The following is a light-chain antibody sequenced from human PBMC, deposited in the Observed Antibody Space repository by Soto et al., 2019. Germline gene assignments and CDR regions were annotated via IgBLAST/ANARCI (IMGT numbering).Light chain of an antibody. CDR3: QQCGSSPLT. V-gene: IGKV3-20*01. J-gene: IGKJ4*01. CDR2: GAS. CDR1: QSVSSNS. Sequence: EIVLTQSPGTLSLSPGERATLSCRASQSVSSNSLAWYQQKPGQAPRLLIYGASSRATGIPDRFSGSGSGTDFTLTISRLETEDFAVYYCQQCGSSPLTFGGGTKVEIK.